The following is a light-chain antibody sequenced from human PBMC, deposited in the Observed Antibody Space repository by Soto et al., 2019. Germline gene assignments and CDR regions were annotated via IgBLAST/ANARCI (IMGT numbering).Light chain of an antibody. CDR2: EVS. V-gene: IGLV2-14*01. CDR3: SSYTSSSTLV. CDR1: SSDVGGYTY. Sequence: SALTQPASVSGSPGQSITISCTGTSSDVGGYTYVSWYQQHPRKAPKLIISEVSNRPSGVSHRFSGSKSGNTASLTISGLQAADEADYYCSSYTSSSTLVFGGGTQLTVL. J-gene: IGLJ3*02.